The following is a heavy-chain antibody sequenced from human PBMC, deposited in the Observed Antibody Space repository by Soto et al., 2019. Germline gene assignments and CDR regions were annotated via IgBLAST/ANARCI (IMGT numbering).Heavy chain of an antibody. CDR1: GFTFSSYA. Sequence: GGSLRLSCAASGFTFSSYAMHWVRQAPGKGLEWVAVISYDGSNKYYADSVKGRFTISRDNSKNTLYLQMNSLRAEDTAVYYCARAHNWNNYYYYYGMDVWGQGTTVTVSS. CDR2: ISYDGSNK. D-gene: IGHD1-20*01. V-gene: IGHV3-30-3*01. CDR3: ARAHNWNNYYYYYGMDV. J-gene: IGHJ6*02.